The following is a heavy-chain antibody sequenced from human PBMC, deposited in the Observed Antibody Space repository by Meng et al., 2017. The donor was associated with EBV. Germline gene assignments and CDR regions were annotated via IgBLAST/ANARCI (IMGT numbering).Heavy chain of an antibody. CDR1: GYNFNNFG. J-gene: IGHJ4*02. CDR3: VRDLWLRIGECV. D-gene: IGHD5-12*01. CDR2: ITPVFGIA. V-gene: IGHV1-69*17. Sequence: QVQLVQSGAEVTKPGASVKVSCKGSGYNFNNFGISWVRQAPGQGLEWMGDITPVFGIANYAESFQGRVTISADTSTRTAYMDLSSLRSDDTAVYYCVRDLWLRIGECVWGQGTLVTVSS.